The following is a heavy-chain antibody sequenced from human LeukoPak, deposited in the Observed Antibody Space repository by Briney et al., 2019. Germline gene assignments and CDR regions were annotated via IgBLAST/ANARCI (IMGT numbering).Heavy chain of an antibody. D-gene: IGHD2-2*01. V-gene: IGHV3-20*04. CDR3: ARDIDDIVVVTAAYYYYYYMDV. CDR2: MNWNGGST. J-gene: IGHJ6*03. Sequence: GGSLRLSCAASGFTFDDYGMSWVRQAPRKGLEWVSGMNWNGGSTGYADSVKGRSTISRDNAKNSLYLQMNSLRADDTALYYCARDIDDIVVVTAAYYYYYYMDVWGKGTPVTVSS. CDR1: GFTFDDYG.